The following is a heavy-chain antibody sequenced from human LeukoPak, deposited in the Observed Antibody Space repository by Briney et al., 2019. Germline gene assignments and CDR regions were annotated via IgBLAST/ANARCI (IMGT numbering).Heavy chain of an antibody. D-gene: IGHD2-21*01. CDR3: ARRYHCGGDCYHFDY. CDR1: GFTFSDYY. Sequence: GGSLRLSCAASGFTFSDYYMSWIRQAPGKGLEWVSYISSSGSTIYYADSVKGRFTISRDNAKNSLYLQMNSLRAEDTAVYYCARRYHCGGDCYHFDYWGQGTLVTVSS. J-gene: IGHJ4*02. CDR2: ISSSGSTI. V-gene: IGHV3-11*04.